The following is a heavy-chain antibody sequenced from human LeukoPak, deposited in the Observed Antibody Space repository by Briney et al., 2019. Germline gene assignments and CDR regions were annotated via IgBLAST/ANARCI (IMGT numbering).Heavy chain of an antibody. CDR1: GYTFTSYG. Sequence: SVKVSCKASGYTFTSYGISWVRQAPGQGLEWMGRIIPIFGTANYAQKFQGRVTITTDASTSTAYMELSSLRSEDTAVYYCARDRSSGWTHNWFDPWGQGTLVTVSS. CDR3: ARDRSSGWTHNWFDP. CDR2: IIPIFGTA. J-gene: IGHJ5*02. D-gene: IGHD6-19*01. V-gene: IGHV1-69*05.